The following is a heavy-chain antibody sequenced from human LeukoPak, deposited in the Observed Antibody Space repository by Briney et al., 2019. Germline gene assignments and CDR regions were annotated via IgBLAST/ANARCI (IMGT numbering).Heavy chain of an antibody. CDR2: VYGCGST. CDR1: AFPVSSNY. J-gene: IGHJ3*02. Sequence: GGSLRLSCAPSAFPVSSNYMSWVRQAPGRGLEWVSVVYGCGSTYYADYVKGRLTSSRDNSKNTQYLQMNSLRAEDTAEYYCARERDCSSTSCRSDAFDIWGQGTMVTVSS. V-gene: IGHV3-66*03. D-gene: IGHD2-2*01. CDR3: ARERDCSSTSCRSDAFDI.